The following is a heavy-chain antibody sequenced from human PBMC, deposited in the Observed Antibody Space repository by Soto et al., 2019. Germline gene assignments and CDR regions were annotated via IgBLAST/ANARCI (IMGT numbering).Heavy chain of an antibody. CDR2: IYYSGST. CDR3: ARHASYYYFDY. CDR1: GGSISSYY. Sequence: SETLSLTCTVSGGSISSYYWSWIRQPPGKGLEWIGYIYYSGSTNYNPSLKSRVTISVDTSKNQFSLKLSSVTAADTAVYYCARHASYYYFDYWGQETLVTVSS. D-gene: IGHD3-10*01. V-gene: IGHV4-59*08. J-gene: IGHJ4*02.